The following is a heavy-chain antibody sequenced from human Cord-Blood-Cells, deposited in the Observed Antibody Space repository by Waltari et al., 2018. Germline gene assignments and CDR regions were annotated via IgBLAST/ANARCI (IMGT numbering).Heavy chain of an antibody. J-gene: IGHJ4*02. CDR2: ISYDGSNK. CDR3: ANSGYSSSWPFDY. D-gene: IGHD6-13*01. Sequence: VQLWGSGGGVARLGGSLGLSCAASGFPLRTFVLHWVRQAPGKGLEWVAVISYDGSNKYYADSVKGRFTISRDNSKNTLYLQMNSLRAEDTAVYYCANSGYSSSWPFDYWGQGTLVTVSS. V-gene: IGHV3-30-3*01. CDR1: GFPLRTFV.